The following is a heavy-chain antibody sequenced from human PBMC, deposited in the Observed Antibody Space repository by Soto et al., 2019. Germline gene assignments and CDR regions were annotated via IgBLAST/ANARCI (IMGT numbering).Heavy chain of an antibody. CDR2: MNPNSGNT. CDR1: GYTFTSYD. V-gene: IGHV1-8*01. D-gene: IGHD3-3*01. CDR3: ARLTSGSGYLFARYYYYYMDV. J-gene: IGHJ6*03. Sequence: ASVKVSCKASGYTFTSYDINWVRQATGQGLEWMGWMNPNSGNTGYAQKFQGRVTMTRNTSISTAYMELSSLRSEDTAVYYCARLTSGSGYLFARYYYYYMDVWGKGTTVTVSS.